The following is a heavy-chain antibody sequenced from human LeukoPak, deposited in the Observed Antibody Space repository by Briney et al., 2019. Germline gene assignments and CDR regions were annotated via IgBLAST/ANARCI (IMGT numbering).Heavy chain of an antibody. CDR3: AGSWSPYDAFDI. CDR2: ISYDGSNK. V-gene: IGHV3-30*04. D-gene: IGHD6-13*01. J-gene: IGHJ3*02. CDR1: GFTFSSYA. Sequence: AGSLRLSCAASGFTFSSYAMHWVRQAPGKGLEWVAVISYDGSNKYYADSVKGRFTISRDNSKNPLYLQMNSLRAEDTAVYYCAGSWSPYDAFDIWGQGTMVSVSS.